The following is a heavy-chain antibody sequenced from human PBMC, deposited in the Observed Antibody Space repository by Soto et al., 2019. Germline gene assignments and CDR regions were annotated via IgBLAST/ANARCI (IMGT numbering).Heavy chain of an antibody. J-gene: IGHJ4*02. CDR3: AKSRDFVVLLDGMLAD. CDR1: GFTFSSYG. CDR2: ISGGGDTT. V-gene: IGHV3-23*01. Sequence: GGSLRLSCAASGFTFSSYGISWIRLSPGKGLEWVSVISGGGDTTYYTPSVKGRFTISRDDFRNTLYLQMNSLRTEDTAIYYCAKSRDFVVLLDGMLADWGAGTLVT. D-gene: IGHD2-8*01.